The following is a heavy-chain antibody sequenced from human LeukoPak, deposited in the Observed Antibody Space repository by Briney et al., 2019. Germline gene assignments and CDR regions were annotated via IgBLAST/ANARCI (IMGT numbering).Heavy chain of an antibody. D-gene: IGHD6-6*01. V-gene: IGHV4-30-2*05. Sequence: PSGTLSLTCAVSGGSISSGGYSWSWIRQPPGKGLEWIGYIYHSGSTYYNPSLKSRVTISVDTSKNQFSLKLSSVTAADTAVYYCARDLGRSSPNWFDPWGQGTLVTVSS. J-gene: IGHJ5*02. CDR1: GGSISSGGYS. CDR3: ARDLGRSSPNWFDP. CDR2: IYHSGST.